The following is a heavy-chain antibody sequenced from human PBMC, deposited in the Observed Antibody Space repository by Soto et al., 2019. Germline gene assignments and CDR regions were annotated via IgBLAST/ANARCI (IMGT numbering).Heavy chain of an antibody. CDR1: GFTFSGSS. CDR2: IRSKPYSYAT. Sequence: EVQLVESGGGLVQPGGSLKLSCAASGFTFSGSSIHWVRQASGKGLEWVGRIRSKPYSYATAYAPSVRGRFTISRDDSENTASLQINSLTTEDTAVYYCTARYCSGGSCYNYWGQGTLVTVSS. CDR3: TARYCSGGSCYNY. J-gene: IGHJ4*02. D-gene: IGHD2-15*01. V-gene: IGHV3-73*01.